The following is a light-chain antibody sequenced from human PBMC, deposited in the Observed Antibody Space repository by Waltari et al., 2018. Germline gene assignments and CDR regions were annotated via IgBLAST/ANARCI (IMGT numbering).Light chain of an antibody. Sequence: EIVLTQSPATLSLSPGERATLSCRASQSVSSHLAWYQQKPGQPPRLLIYGASTRASGIPARFSGSGSETDFTLTISSLQSEDSALYYCQQYHNWPRGMFGQGTKVEFK. J-gene: IGKJ1*01. CDR1: QSVSSH. V-gene: IGKV3-15*01. CDR3: QQYHNWPRGM. CDR2: GAS.